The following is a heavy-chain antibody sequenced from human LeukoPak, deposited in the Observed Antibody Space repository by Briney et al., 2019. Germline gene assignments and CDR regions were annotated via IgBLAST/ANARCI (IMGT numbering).Heavy chain of an antibody. Sequence: QPAGSLRLSCAAYGFTFSSHWMHWVRQDPGKGLVWVSRINSGGTSTSYGGSVQGRFTMSRDNAKTTLYLPMNSLRAEDTAVYYCARYLWGDRAGFFDSWGQGTLVTVSS. CDR1: GFTFSSHW. CDR3: ARYLWGDRAGFFDS. CDR2: INSGGTST. J-gene: IGHJ4*02. D-gene: IGHD2-21*01. V-gene: IGHV3-74*01.